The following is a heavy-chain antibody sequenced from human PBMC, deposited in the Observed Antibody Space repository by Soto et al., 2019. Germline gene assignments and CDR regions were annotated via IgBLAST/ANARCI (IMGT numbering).Heavy chain of an antibody. V-gene: IGHV5-51*01. CDR1: GYNFSDHW. D-gene: IGHD2-2*01. CDR3: SRPTYCSNTHSSPFEYW. Sequence: VEALKISCKGSGYNFSDHWISWFRLIPGKGLEWMDIIYPYDSDTTYSPSFQGQVTISADKSISTAYLQWSSLEASDTAMYYCSRPTYCSNTHSSPFEYW. CDR2: IYPYDSDT. J-gene: IGHJ2*01.